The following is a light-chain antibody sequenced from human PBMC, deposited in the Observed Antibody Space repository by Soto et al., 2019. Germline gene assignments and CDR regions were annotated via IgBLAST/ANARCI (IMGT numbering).Light chain of an antibody. V-gene: IGKV3-11*01. J-gene: IGKJ1*01. CDR1: QSVSSY. CDR3: QQRSNWPVT. CDR2: DAS. Sequence: EIVSTQSPGTLSLSPGERATLSCRASQSVSSYLAWYQQKPGQAPRLLIYDASTRATGISARFSGSGSGTNFTLTISSLEPEDFAVYYCQQRSNWPVTFGQGTKV.